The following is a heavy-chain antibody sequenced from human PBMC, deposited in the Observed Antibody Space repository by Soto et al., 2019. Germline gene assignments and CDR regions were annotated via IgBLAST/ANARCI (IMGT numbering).Heavy chain of an antibody. D-gene: IGHD4-17*01. CDR3: ARDYGGKYYYYYGMDV. CDR1: GYCISSGYY. V-gene: IGHV4-38-2*02. CDR2: IYHSGST. J-gene: IGHJ6*02. Sequence: SETLSLTCAVSGYCISSGYYWGWIRQPPGKGLEWIGSIYHSGSTYYNPSLKSRVTISVDTSKNQFSLKLSSVTAADTAVYYCARDYGGKYYYYYGMDVWGQGTTVTGSS.